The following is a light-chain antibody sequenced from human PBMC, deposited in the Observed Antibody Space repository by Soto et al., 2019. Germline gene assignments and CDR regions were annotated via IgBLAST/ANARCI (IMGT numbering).Light chain of an antibody. Sequence: QSLLTQPPSASGTPGQRVTISCSGSNSNIATNTVNWYQQLPGTAPRLLIYTNNQRPSGVPQRFSGSKTGTSASLAIGGLQSEDGADYYCAAWDDNLGAYVFGTGTKLTVL. CDR1: NSNIATNT. V-gene: IGLV1-44*01. CDR2: TNN. CDR3: AAWDDNLGAYV. J-gene: IGLJ1*01.